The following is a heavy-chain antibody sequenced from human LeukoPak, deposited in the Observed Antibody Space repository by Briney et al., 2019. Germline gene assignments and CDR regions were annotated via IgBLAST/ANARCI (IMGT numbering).Heavy chain of an antibody. CDR1: GYTFTGYY. J-gene: IGHJ4*02. D-gene: IGHD6-19*01. CDR2: INPNSGGT. Sequence: ASVKVSCKASGYTFTGYYMHWVRQAPGQGLEWMGWINPNSGGTNYAQKFRGRVTMTRDTSISTAYMELSRLRSDDTAVYYCARGSSSDWRSFDYWGQGTLVTVSS. V-gene: IGHV1-2*02. CDR3: ARGSSSDWRSFDY.